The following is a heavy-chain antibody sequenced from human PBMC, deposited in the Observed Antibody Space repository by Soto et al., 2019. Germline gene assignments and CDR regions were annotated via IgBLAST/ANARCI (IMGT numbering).Heavy chain of an antibody. J-gene: IGHJ4*02. V-gene: IGHV4-34*01. CDR2: INHSGST. CDR3: ARGRGRTSCRGSGCPRRGFDY. D-gene: IGHD2-2*01. CDR1: GGSFSGYY. Sequence: PSETLSLTCAVYGGSFSGYYWSWIRQPPGKGLEWIGEINHSGSTNYNPSLKSRVTISVDTSKNQFSLKLSSVTAADTAVYYCARGRGRTSCRGSGCPRRGFDYWGQGTLVTVS.